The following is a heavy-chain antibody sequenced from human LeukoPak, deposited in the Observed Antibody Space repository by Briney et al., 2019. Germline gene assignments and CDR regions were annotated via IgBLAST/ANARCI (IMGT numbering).Heavy chain of an antibody. CDR1: GGSISSYY. V-gene: IGHV4-59*01. D-gene: IGHD1-1*01. CDR3: ARDLGTRGLYYMDV. Sequence: PSETLSLTCTVSGGSISSYYWSWIRLPPGKGLEWIGFFYYSGSPNFSPSLKSRVTISVDTSKNQFSLRLSSVTAADTAVYYCARDLGTRGLYYMDVWGKGTTVTVSS. J-gene: IGHJ6*03. CDR2: FYYSGSP.